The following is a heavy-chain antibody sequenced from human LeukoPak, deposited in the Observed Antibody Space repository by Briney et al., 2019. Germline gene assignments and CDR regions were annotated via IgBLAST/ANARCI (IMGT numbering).Heavy chain of an antibody. CDR1: GYKFTTYW. J-gene: IGHJ4*02. CDR2: IYPGDSDT. D-gene: IGHD3-10*01. V-gene: IGHV5-51*01. Sequence: GESLKISCEGSGYKFTTYWIGWVRQVSGKGLEWMGIIYPGDSDTKYSPSFQGQVTISADRSISTAYLQWTSLKASDTAMYYCARQWYYDSAIGYWGQGTLVTVSS. CDR3: ARQWYYDSAIGY.